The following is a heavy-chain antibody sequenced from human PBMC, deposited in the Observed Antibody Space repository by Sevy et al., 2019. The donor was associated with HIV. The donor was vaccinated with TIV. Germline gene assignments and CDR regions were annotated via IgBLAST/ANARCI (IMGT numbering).Heavy chain of an antibody. V-gene: IGHV1-18*01. CDR2: TNSYNHNT. D-gene: IGHD6-25*01. Sequence: ASVKVSCKASGYTFTSHGFSWVRQAPGQGLEWMGGTNSYNHNTYYAQKLRGRVSMTTDTSTSTAYMELRSLRADDTAVYYCARDLGEAALDPWGQGTLVTVSS. J-gene: IGHJ5*02. CDR1: GYTFTSHG. CDR3: ARDLGEAALDP.